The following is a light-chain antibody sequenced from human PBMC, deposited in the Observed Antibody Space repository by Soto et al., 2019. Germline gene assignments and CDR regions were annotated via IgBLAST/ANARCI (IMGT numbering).Light chain of an antibody. J-gene: IGLJ6*01. Sequence: QSVLTQPASVSGSPGQSITISCTGTNSDVGAYSYVSWYQQYPGKAPKLLIYDVGARPSGISDRFSGSKSGNTASLTISGLQAEDEADYYCSSYTAFTTYAVGSGTKVTVV. CDR2: DVG. CDR3: SSYTAFTTYA. V-gene: IGLV2-14*03. CDR1: NSDVGAYSY.